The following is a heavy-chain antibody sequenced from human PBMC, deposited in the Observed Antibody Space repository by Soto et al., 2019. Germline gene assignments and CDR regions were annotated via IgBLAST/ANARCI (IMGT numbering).Heavy chain of an antibody. CDR2: ISGSGGST. Sequence: EVQLLNSGGGLVQPGGSLRLSCAASGFTFSNYAMSWVRQAPGKGLEWVSAISGSGGSTYYADSVKGRLTISRDNSKSTLYLQMNNLRAEDTAVYYCARMRDGYNSDYWGQGTLVTVSS. CDR1: GFTFSNYA. D-gene: IGHD3-22*01. CDR3: ARMRDGYNSDY. V-gene: IGHV3-23*01. J-gene: IGHJ4*02.